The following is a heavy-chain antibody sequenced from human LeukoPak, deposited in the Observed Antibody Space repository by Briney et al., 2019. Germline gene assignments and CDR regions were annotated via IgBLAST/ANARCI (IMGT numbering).Heavy chain of an antibody. CDR3: ARTSASYYYYMDV. CDR2: INHSGST. CDR1: GGSFSGYY. Sequence: PSETLSLTCAVYGGSFSGYYWSWIRQPPGKGLEWIGEINHSGSTNYNPSLKSRVTISLDKSRKQLSLNLTSVTAADTAVYYCARTSASYYYYMDVWGKGTTVTISS. J-gene: IGHJ6*03. V-gene: IGHV4-34*01. D-gene: IGHD3-3*01.